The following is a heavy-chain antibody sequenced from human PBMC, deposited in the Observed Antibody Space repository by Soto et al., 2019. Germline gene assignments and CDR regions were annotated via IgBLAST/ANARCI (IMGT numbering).Heavy chain of an antibody. Sequence: SETLSLTCTVSGGSISSGDYYWSWIRQPPEKGLEWIGYIYYSGSTYYNPSLKSRVTISVDTSKNQFSLKLSSVTAADTAVYYCARDLSTVTTKNYYYGMYVCGQGTTVTVSS. V-gene: IGHV4-30-4*01. CDR1: GGSISSGDYY. D-gene: IGHD4-17*01. J-gene: IGHJ6*02. CDR3: ARDLSTVTTKNYYYGMYV. CDR2: IYYSGST.